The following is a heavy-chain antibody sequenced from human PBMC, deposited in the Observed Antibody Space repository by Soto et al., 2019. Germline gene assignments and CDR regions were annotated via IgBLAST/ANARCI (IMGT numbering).Heavy chain of an antibody. J-gene: IGHJ6*02. CDR2: IYYSGST. CDR1: GGSISSYY. V-gene: IGHV4-59*01. Sequence: SETLSLTCTVSGGSISSYYWSWIRQPPGKGLEWIGYIYYSGSTNYNPSLKSRVTISVDTSKNQFSLKLSSVTAADTAVYYCARMKLVLTEGGYYYYYYGMDVWGQGTTVTVSS. CDR3: ARMKLVLTEGGYYYYYYGMDV. D-gene: IGHD6-6*01.